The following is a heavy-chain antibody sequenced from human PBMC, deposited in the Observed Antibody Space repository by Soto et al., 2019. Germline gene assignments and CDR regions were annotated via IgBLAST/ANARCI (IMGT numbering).Heavy chain of an antibody. CDR1: GGSISSGGYY. J-gene: IGHJ3*02. Sequence: KPSETLSLTCTVSGGSISSGGYYWSWIRQHPGKGLEWIGYIYYSGSTYYNPSLKSRVTISVDTSKNQFSLKLSSVTAADTAVYYCAGLSGAGMITFGGVIVPPEAAFDIWGQGTMVTVSS. CDR3: AGLSGAGMITFGGVIVPPEAAFDI. CDR2: IYYSGST. V-gene: IGHV4-31*03. D-gene: IGHD3-16*02.